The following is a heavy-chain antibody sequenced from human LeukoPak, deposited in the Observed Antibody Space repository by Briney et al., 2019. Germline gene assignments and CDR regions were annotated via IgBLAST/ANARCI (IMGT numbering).Heavy chain of an antibody. J-gene: IGHJ4*02. CDR1: GFTFSSYA. Sequence: GSLRLSCAASGFTFSSYAMSWVRQAPGKGLEWVSAISGNGGSTYYEDSVKGRFTISRDNSKNTLYLQMNSLRAEDTAVYYCAKDRVVRGVIASYFDYWGQGTLVTVSS. CDR2: ISGNGGST. CDR3: AKDRVVRGVIASYFDY. V-gene: IGHV3-23*01. D-gene: IGHD3-10*01.